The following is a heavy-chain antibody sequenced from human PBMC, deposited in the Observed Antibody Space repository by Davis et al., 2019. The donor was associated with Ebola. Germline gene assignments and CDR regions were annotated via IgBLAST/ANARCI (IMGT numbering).Heavy chain of an antibody. D-gene: IGHD5-24*01. CDR2: FYIGGST. V-gene: IGHV3-66*01. Sequence: GEFLKISCAASGFTFSSYTINWVRQAPGKGLEWVSVFYIGGSTYYADSVKGRFTISRDTSKNMLYLQMNGLRVEDTAVYYCARGDGYNYWISWGQGTLVTVSS. CDR3: ARGDGYNYWIS. J-gene: IGHJ5*02. CDR1: GFTFSSYT.